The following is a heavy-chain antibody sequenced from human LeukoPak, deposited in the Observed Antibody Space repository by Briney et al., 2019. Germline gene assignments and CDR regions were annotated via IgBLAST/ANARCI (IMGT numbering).Heavy chain of an antibody. D-gene: IGHD3-22*01. J-gene: IGHJ4*02. CDR2: ISGSSSTI. CDR3: ARGSTYYDSSGQVPFDY. CDR1: GFTFSSYS. V-gene: IGHV3-48*01. Sequence: GGSLRLSCAASGFTFSSYSMNWVRQAPGKGLEWGSYISGSSSTIYYADSVKGRFATSRDNGKNTLYLQMNSLRAEDTAVYYCARGSTYYDSSGQVPFDYWGQGTLVTVSS.